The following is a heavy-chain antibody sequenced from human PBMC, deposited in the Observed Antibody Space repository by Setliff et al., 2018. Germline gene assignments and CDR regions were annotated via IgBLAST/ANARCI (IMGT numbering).Heavy chain of an antibody. V-gene: IGHV3-48*01. J-gene: IGHJ4*02. CDR2: ISSSSTI. D-gene: IGHD1-26*01. CDR1: GFTFSSYS. CDR3: ARDRGSGSYFLRYVDY. Sequence: PGGSLRLSCAASGFTFSSYSMNWVRQAPGKGLEWVSYISSSSTIYYADSVKGRFTISRDNAKNSLYLQMNSLRAEDTAVYYCARDRGSGSYFLRYVDYWVQGTLVTVSS.